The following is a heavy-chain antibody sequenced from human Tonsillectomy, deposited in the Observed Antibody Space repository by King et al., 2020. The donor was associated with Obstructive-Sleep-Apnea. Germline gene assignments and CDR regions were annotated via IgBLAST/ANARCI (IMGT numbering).Heavy chain of an antibody. J-gene: IGHJ4*02. V-gene: IGHV3-74*01. CDR2: IKSDGIST. CDR1: GFTLSRYW. CDR3: ARELYGDYGVDY. Sequence: VQLVESGGGLVQPGGSLRLSCAASGFTLSRYWMHWVRQAPGTGLVWVSGIKSDGISTNYADSVKGRFTISRDNAKNTLYLQMNSLRAEDTAIYYCARELYGDYGVDYWGQGTLVTVSS. D-gene: IGHD4-17*01.